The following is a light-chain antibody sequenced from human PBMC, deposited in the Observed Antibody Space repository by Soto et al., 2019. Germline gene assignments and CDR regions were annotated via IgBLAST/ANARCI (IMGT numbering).Light chain of an antibody. CDR3: QVWDTSSDHVV. V-gene: IGLV3-21*02. Sequence: SYELTQPPSVSVAPGQTASITCGGHNIGGKSVHWYQQKPGRAPVLVVYDDSARPSGIPERFSGSNNGNTATLTISRVEAGDEADYYCQVWDTSSDHVVFGGGTKVTVL. J-gene: IGLJ2*01. CDR1: NIGGKS. CDR2: DDS.